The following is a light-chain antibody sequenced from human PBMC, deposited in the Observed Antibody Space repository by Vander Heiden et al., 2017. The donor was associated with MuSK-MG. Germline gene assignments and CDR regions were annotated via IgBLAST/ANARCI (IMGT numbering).Light chain of an antibody. CDR1: QDISNY. CDR2: DAS. V-gene: IGKV1-33*01. J-gene: IGKJ4*01. Sequence: DIQMTQSPSSLSASVGDRVTITCQASQDISNYLNWYQQKPGKAPKLLIYDASNLETGVPSRFSGSGSGTDFTFTISSLQPEYIATYYCQQDDNLPLTFGGGTKVEIK. CDR3: QQDDNLPLT.